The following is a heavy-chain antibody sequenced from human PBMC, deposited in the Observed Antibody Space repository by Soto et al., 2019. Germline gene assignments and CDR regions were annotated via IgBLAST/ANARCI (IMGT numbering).Heavy chain of an antibody. CDR3: ARGRMYSSSNYFDY. J-gene: IGHJ4*02. Sequence: GGSLRLSCAASGFTFTRYSMNWVRQAPGKGLEWVSSISSTTNYIYYGDSMKGRFTISRDNAKNSLYLQMNSLGAEDTAVYYCARGRMYSSSNYFDYWGQGTLVTVS. CDR1: GFTFTRYS. D-gene: IGHD6-6*01. CDR2: ISSTTNYI. V-gene: IGHV3-21*06.